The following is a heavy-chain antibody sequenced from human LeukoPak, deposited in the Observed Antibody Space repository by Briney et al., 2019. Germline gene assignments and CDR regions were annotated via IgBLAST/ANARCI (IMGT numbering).Heavy chain of an antibody. CDR3: AGAYCGGDCYSGRTFDI. Sequence: LETLSLTCAVSGGSISSSYWWSWVRQPPGKGLEWIGEVYHSGSTNYSPSLKSRVTLSVDKSKNQFSLRLSSVTAADTAVYYCAGAYCGGDCYSGRTFDIWGQGTMVTVSS. V-gene: IGHV4-4*02. CDR2: VYHSGST. J-gene: IGHJ3*02. CDR1: GGSISSSYW. D-gene: IGHD2-21*02.